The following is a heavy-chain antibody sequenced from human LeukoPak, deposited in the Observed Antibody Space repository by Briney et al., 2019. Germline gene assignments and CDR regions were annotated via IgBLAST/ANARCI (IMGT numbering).Heavy chain of an antibody. J-gene: IGHJ4*02. Sequence: GGSLRLSCAASGLTFSSYRMHRVRQAPGKGLVWVLRINSDGRSTSYADSVKGRFTISRDNAKNTLYLQRNSLRAEDTAVYYCARVRAMIPDYWGQGTLVTVSS. CDR3: ARVRAMIPDY. CDR1: GLTFSSYR. D-gene: IGHD3-16*01. CDR2: INSDGRST. V-gene: IGHV3-74*01.